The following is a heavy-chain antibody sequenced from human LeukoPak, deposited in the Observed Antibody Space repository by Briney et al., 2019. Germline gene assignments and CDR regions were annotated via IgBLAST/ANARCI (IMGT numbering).Heavy chain of an antibody. Sequence: GGSLRLSCAASGFTFTDHYMDWVRQAPGKGPEWVARTRNKPNSYSTEYAASVKGRFTISRDVSKNSVYLQMNSLETEDTAVYYCARAQYCTTTTCYKTWDYWGQGTLVTVYS. CDR2: TRNKPNSYST. J-gene: IGHJ4*02. V-gene: IGHV3-72*01. CDR3: ARAQYCTTTTCYKTWDY. CDR1: GFTFTDHY. D-gene: IGHD2-2*02.